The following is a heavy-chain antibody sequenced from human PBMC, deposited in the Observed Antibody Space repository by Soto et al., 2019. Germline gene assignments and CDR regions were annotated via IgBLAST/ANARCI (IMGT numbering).Heavy chain of an antibody. Sequence: GXSVKVSCKVSGYSLSELSMHWVRQAPGKGLEWMGGFDPEDGETIYAQKFQGRVTMTEDTSTDTAYMELSSLRSEDTAVYYCATPGYSYYDRFALGVWGQGTTVTVSS. CDR2: FDPEDGET. V-gene: IGHV1-24*01. D-gene: IGHD3-22*01. J-gene: IGHJ6*02. CDR1: GYSLSELS. CDR3: ATPGYSYYDRFALGV.